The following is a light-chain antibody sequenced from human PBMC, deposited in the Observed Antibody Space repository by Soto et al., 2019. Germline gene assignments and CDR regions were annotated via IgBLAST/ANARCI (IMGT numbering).Light chain of an antibody. Sequence: EIAMTQSPAPLSVSPGERATLSCRASQSVSSNLAWYQQKPGQAPSRLIYGASSRATGISDRFSGSGSGTDFTLTINRLEPEDVAVYYCQQYGSSPRTLGQGTKVDI. CDR3: QQYGSSPRT. V-gene: IGKV3-20*01. CDR1: QSVSSN. J-gene: IGKJ1*01. CDR2: GAS.